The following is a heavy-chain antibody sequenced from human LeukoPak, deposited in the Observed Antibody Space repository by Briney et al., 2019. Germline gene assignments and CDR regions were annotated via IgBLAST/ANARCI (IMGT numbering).Heavy chain of an antibody. CDR3: ATSSYSSSSS. CDR2: INIEARAT. Sequence: GPCLTPAGSPAGLTVTNFWMVWVSPAPRKRPECVANINIEARATYSVGSVEGRFTTSRDNAKNSLFLQMNSLRAEDTGVYYCATSSYSSSSSWGQGTLVTVSS. J-gene: IGHJ5*02. V-gene: IGHV3-7*01. CDR1: GLTVTNFW. D-gene: IGHD6-6*01.